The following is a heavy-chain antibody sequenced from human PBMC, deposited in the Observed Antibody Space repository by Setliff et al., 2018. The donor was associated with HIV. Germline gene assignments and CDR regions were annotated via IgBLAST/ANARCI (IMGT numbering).Heavy chain of an antibody. D-gene: IGHD6-6*01. CDR2: MNPNSGNT. J-gene: IGHJ6*03. CDR3: ARRAAGGSSPNDYMDV. CDR1: GYTFTSYD. V-gene: IGHV1-8*03. Sequence: ASVKVSCKASGYTFTSYDINWVRQATGQGLEWMGWMNPNSGNTGYAQKFQGRVTITADESLSTAFMELSSLRSEDTAVYYCARRAAGGSSPNDYMDVWGKGTTVTVSS.